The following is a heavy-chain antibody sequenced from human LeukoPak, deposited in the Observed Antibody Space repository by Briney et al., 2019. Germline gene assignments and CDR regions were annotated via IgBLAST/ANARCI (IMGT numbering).Heavy chain of an antibody. J-gene: IGHJ4*02. CDR1: GFTFSSYA. D-gene: IGHD3-22*01. CDR2: ISSNGGST. V-gene: IGHV3-64*01. CDR3: ARDGYYYDSSGYYSGYFDY. Sequence: GGSLRLSCAASGFTFSSYAMHWVRQAPGKGLEYVSAISSNGGSTYYANSVKGRFTISRDNSKNTLYLQMGSLRAEDMAAYYCARDGYYYDSSGYYSGYFDYWGQGTLVTVSS.